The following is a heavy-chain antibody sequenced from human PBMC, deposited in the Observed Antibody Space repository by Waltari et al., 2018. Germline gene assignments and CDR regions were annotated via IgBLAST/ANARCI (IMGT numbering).Heavy chain of an antibody. CDR3: ARDPPGVAAAGPGRG. J-gene: IGHJ4*02. D-gene: IGHD6-25*01. CDR1: GLTVGNNY. V-gene: IGHV3-66*02. Sequence: EVQLVESGGGLVQPGGSQRLSCAASGLTVGNNYMSWVRQAPGKGLELISLIYSSGSTYYADSVKGRFTISRDNSKNTLYLQMNSLRSEDTAVYFCARDPPGVAAAGPGRGWGQGTLVTVSS. CDR2: IYSSGST.